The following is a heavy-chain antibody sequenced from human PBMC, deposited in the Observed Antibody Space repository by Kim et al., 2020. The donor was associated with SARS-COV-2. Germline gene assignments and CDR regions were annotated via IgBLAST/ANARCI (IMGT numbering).Heavy chain of an antibody. J-gene: IGHJ6*02. CDR3: ARDLSSSWFYYYYGMDV. CDR1: GFTFDDYT. CDR2: ISWDGGST. Sequence: GGSLRLSCAASGFTFDDYTMHWVRQAPGKGLEWVSLISWDGGSTYYADSVKGRFTISRDNSKNSLYLQMNSLRTEDTALYYCARDLSSSWFYYYYGMDVWGQGTTVTVSS. V-gene: IGHV3-43*01. D-gene: IGHD6-13*01.